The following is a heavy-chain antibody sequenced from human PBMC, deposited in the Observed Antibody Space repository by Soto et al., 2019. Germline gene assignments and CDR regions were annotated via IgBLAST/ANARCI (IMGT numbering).Heavy chain of an antibody. CDR3: ARGGRVDAFDI. Sequence: SETLSLTCAVYGGSFSGYYWSWIRQPPGKGLEWIGEINHSGSTNYNPSLKSRVTISVDTSKNQFSLKLSSVTAADTAVYYCARGGRVDAFDIWGQGTMVTVSS. CDR1: GGSFSGYY. V-gene: IGHV4-34*01. J-gene: IGHJ3*02. CDR2: INHSGST.